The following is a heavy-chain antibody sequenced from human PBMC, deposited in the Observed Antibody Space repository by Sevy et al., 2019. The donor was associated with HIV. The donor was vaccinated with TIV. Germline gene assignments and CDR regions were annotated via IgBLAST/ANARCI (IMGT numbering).Heavy chain of an antibody. CDR2: IKQDGSEK. Sequence: GGSLRLSCAASGFTFSSYWMSWVRQAPGKGLERVANIKQDGSEKYYVDSVKGRFTISRDNAKNSLYLQMNSLRAEDTAVYYCARDEGLYDFWSGFRPHVRDLRPYDYWGQGTLVTVSS. CDR3: ARDEGLYDFWSGFRPHVRDLRPYDY. J-gene: IGHJ4*02. V-gene: IGHV3-7*01. D-gene: IGHD3-3*01. CDR1: GFTFSSYW.